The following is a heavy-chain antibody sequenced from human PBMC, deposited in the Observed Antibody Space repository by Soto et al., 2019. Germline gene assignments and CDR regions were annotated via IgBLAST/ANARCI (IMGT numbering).Heavy chain of an antibody. Sequence: GESLRLSCPASAFTFSSSALHGVRQAPGQGLKWVAVISYDGSNNYYAETKKGRINISRDNSKNTLYLQMNSLRAEDTAVYYCARDEIRFSWAYGMDVWGQGT. J-gene: IGHJ6*02. CDR2: ISYDGSNN. D-gene: IGHD3-3*01. CDR1: AFTFSSSA. V-gene: IGHV3-30-3*01. CDR3: ARDEIRFSWAYGMDV.